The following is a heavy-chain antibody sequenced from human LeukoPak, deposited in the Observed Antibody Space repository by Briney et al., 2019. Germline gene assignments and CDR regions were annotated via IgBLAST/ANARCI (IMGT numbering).Heavy chain of an antibody. J-gene: IGHJ1*01. CDR1: GFTFNNAW. V-gene: IGHV3-15*01. Sequence: GRSLRLSCAASGFTFNNAWMTWVRQAPGKGLEWSGRIKSKTDGGTTDYAAPVKGRFTISSDDSKNTLYLQMNSLKTEDTAVYYCTTAEYSSSWFPRYFQYWGQGTLVTVSS. D-gene: IGHD6-13*01. CDR2: IKSKTDGGTT. CDR3: TTAEYSSSWFPRYFQY.